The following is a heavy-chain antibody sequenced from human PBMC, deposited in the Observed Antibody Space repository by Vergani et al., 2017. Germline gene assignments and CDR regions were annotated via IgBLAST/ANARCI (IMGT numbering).Heavy chain of an antibody. CDR2: INHSGST. J-gene: IGHJ6*03. CDR1: GGSFSGYY. CDR3: ARGIYCSGPREQKRHYYYMDV. Sequence: QVQLQQWGAGLLKPSETLSLTCAVYGGSFSGYYWSWIRQPPGKGLEWIGEINHSGSTNYNPSLKSRVTISVDTSKNQFSLKLSAVTAADTAVYYCARGIYCSGPREQKRHYYYMDVWGKGTTVTVSS. D-gene: IGHD3-10*01. V-gene: IGHV4-34*01.